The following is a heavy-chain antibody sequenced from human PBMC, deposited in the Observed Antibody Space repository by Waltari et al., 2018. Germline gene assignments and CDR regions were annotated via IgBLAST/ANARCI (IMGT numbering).Heavy chain of an antibody. Sequence: EVQLVESGGGLVQPGGSLRLSCAASGFTFSSYSMNWVRQAPGKGLEWVSYMSSSSSTIYYADSVKRRFTISRDNAKNSLYLQMNSLRAEDTAVYYCAREERVDYYYYMDVWGKGTTVTISS. V-gene: IGHV3-48*04. J-gene: IGHJ6*03. CDR3: AREERVDYYYYMDV. CDR2: MSSSSSTI. D-gene: IGHD1-1*01. CDR1: GFTFSSYS.